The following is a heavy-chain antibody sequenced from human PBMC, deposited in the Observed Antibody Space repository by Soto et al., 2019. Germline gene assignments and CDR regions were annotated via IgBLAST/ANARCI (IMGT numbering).Heavy chain of an antibody. V-gene: IGHV3-48*04. CDR3: ARVERFPLYYYGMDV. CDR1: GFTFSSYS. D-gene: IGHD1-1*01. J-gene: IGHJ6*02. Sequence: GGSLRLSCAASGFTFSSYSMNWVRQAPGKGLEWVSSISSSGSTIYYADSVKGRFTISRDNAKNSLYLQMNSLRAEDTAVYYCARVERFPLYYYGMDVWGQGTTVTVSS. CDR2: ISSSGSTI.